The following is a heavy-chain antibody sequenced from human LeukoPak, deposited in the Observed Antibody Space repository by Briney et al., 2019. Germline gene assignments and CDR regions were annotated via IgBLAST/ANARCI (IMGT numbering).Heavy chain of an antibody. Sequence: GGSLSLSCEPSWFAHRFFAMSGPPHAPGERREWVSTINSNSDNISHPPPVRGRFTISRDNSKNTPYLQLYTLRADASALLYCAEPTCGGLAVTADWFAPWGQGTLVVVSS. V-gene: IGHV3-23*01. CDR2: INSNSDNI. CDR1: WFAHRFFA. D-gene: IGHD6-19*01. J-gene: IGHJ5*01. CDR3: AEPTCGGLAVTADWFAP.